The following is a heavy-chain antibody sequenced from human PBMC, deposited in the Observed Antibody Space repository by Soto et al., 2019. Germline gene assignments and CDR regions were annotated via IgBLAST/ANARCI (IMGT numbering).Heavy chain of an antibody. CDR3: AYSSGWYRHDV. Sequence: QVPLQESGPGLVKPSGTLSLTCAVSGDSISSPKWWTWLRQPPGKGLEWIGALLHSGTTNYNPSLKSRVTLSVDKPQNQFSLKLTSVTAADTAIYYCAYSSGWYRHDVWGQGTSVTVSS. J-gene: IGHJ3*01. CDR1: GDSISSPKW. D-gene: IGHD6-19*01. V-gene: IGHV4-4*02. CDR2: LLHSGTT.